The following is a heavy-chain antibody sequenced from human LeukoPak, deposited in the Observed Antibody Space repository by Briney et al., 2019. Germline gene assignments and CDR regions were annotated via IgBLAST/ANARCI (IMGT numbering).Heavy chain of an antibody. D-gene: IGHD4-17*01. Sequence: GGSLRLSCAASGFTFSSYAMGWVRQAPGKGLEWVSAISGSGGSTYYADSVKGRFTISRDNSKNTLYLQMNSLRAEDTAVYYCARLLMTTVTTFDYWGQGTLVTVSS. CDR1: GFTFSSYA. CDR2: ISGSGGST. V-gene: IGHV3-23*01. J-gene: IGHJ4*02. CDR3: ARLLMTTVTTFDY.